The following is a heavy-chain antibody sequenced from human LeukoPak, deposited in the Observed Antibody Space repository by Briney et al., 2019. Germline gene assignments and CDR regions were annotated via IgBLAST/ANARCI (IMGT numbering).Heavy chain of an antibody. CDR3: ARDRGGLTYYYDSSENDAFDI. CDR2: INPNSGGT. Sequence: ASVKVSCKASGYTFTSYGISWVRQAPGQGLEWMGWINPNSGGTNYAQKFQGRVTMTRDTSISTAYMELSRLRSDDTAVYYCARDRGGLTYYYDSSENDAFDIWGQGTMVTVSS. J-gene: IGHJ3*02. CDR1: GYTFTSYG. V-gene: IGHV1-2*02. D-gene: IGHD3-22*01.